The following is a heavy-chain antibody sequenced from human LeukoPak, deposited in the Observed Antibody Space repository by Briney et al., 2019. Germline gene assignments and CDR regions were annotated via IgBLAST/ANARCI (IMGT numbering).Heavy chain of an antibody. CDR3: ARGTGSLDY. CDR2: TYSRSKWFN. Sequence: SQTLSLTCAISGDIVSSKSASWNWIRHSPSRGLEWLGRTYSRSKWFNDYAVSVKSRITINPDTSRNQFSLHLSSVTPDDTAVYYCARGTGSLDYWGQGTLVTVSS. CDR1: GDIVSSKSAS. J-gene: IGHJ4*02. D-gene: IGHD1-26*01. V-gene: IGHV6-1*01.